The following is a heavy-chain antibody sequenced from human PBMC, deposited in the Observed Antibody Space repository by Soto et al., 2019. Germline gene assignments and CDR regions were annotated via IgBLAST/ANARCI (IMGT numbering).Heavy chain of an antibody. V-gene: IGHV3-23*01. CDR1: GFPFSSYV. CDR3: AKDSNKYSSSLRGRYLDY. J-gene: IGHJ4*02. CDR2: ISGGGSNT. D-gene: IGHD4-4*01. Sequence: GGSLRLSCAASGFPFSSYVMSWVRQAPGKGLEWVSGISGGGSNTFYADSVKGRFTISRDNSKNTLLLQMNSLGAEDTAVYYCAKDSNKYSSSLRGRYLDYWGQVIGVTVSS.